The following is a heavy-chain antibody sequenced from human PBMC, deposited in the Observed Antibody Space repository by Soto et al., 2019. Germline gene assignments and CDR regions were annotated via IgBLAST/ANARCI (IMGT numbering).Heavy chain of an antibody. Sequence: PSETLSLTCTVSGGSISSGGYYWSWIRQHPGKGLEWIGYIYYSGSTYYNPSLKSRVTISVDTSKNQFSLKLSSVTAADTAVYYCARDRGAHKTTVEDYYHGMDVWGQGTTVTVSS. V-gene: IGHV4-31*03. CDR1: GGSISSGGYY. D-gene: IGHD4-17*01. J-gene: IGHJ6*02. CDR3: ARDRGAHKTTVEDYYHGMDV. CDR2: IYYSGST.